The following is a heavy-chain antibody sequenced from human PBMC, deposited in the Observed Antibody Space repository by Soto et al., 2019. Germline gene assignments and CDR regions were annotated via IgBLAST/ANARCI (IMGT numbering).Heavy chain of an antibody. V-gene: IGHV2-5*02. CDR2: IYWDDDK. CDR3: ANRREDRGGLGNFDY. D-gene: IGHD2-15*01. Sequence: QITLKESGPTLVKPTQTLTLTCTFSGFSLSTSGVGVGWIRQPPGKALDWLALIYWDDDKRYSPSLRSRLTLTKDTSKNQVVLTMTNMDPVDTATYYCANRREDRGGLGNFDYWGQGTLVTVSS. J-gene: IGHJ4*02. CDR1: GFSLSTSGVG.